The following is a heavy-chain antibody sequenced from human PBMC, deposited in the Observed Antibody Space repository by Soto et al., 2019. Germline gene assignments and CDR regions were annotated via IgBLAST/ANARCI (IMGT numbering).Heavy chain of an antibody. V-gene: IGHV1-8*01. Sequence: QVQLVQSGAEVKKPGASVKVSCKASGYAFTSYDIDWVRQATGQGLEWMGWMNPNSGSTGYAQKFQGRVAMTRNTSISTAYMELSSLRSEDTAVYYCARERTGTTSMDVWGQGTTVTVSS. D-gene: IGHD1-1*01. CDR1: GYAFTSYD. J-gene: IGHJ6*02. CDR3: ARERTGTTSMDV. CDR2: MNPNSGST.